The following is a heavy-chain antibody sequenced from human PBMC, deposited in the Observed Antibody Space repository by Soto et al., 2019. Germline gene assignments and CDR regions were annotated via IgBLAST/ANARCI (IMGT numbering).Heavy chain of an antibody. CDR1: GGSFSGYY. Sequence: QVQLQQWGAGLLKPSETLSLTCAVYGGSFSGYYWSWIRQPPGKGLEWIGEINHSGSTNYNPSLKSRVTISVDTSKNQFSLKLSSVTVADTAVYYCARGGGKWLRFPFDYWGQGTLVTVSS. CDR2: INHSGST. J-gene: IGHJ4*02. D-gene: IGHD5-12*01. CDR3: ARGGGKWLRFPFDY. V-gene: IGHV4-34*01.